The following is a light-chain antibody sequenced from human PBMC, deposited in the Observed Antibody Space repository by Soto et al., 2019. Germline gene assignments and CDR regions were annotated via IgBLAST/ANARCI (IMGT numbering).Light chain of an antibody. CDR2: AVS. CDR3: CSYGGRILVI. CDR1: SSDVGGYEY. Sequence: QSVLTQPASVSGSPGQSITISCTGTSSDVGGYEYVSWYQQYPGKAPRLLIYAVSNRPSGVSDRFSGSKSGNTASLTISGLQAEDEADYYCCSYGGRILVIFGEGTKVTVL. J-gene: IGLJ2*01. V-gene: IGLV2-14*01.